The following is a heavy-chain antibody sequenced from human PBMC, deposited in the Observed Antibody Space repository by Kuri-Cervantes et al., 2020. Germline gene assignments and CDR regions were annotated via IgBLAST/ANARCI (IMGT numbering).Heavy chain of an antibody. CDR2: ISAYNGNT. CDR1: GYTFTSYG. D-gene: IGHD3-3*01. J-gene: IGHJ4*02. CDR3: AREGRGVLQFLEMMGGSFDY. V-gene: IGHV1-18*01. Sequence: ASVKVSCKASGYTFTSYGISWVRQAPRQGLEWMGWISAYNGNTNYAQKLQGRVTMTTDTSTSTAYMELRSLRSDDTAVYYCAREGRGVLQFLEMMGGSFDYWGQGTLVTVSS.